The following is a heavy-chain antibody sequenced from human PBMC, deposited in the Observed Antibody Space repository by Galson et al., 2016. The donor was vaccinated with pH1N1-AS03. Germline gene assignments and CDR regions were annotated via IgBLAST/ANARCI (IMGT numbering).Heavy chain of an antibody. J-gene: IGHJ4*02. CDR1: GFTFSTYA. D-gene: IGHD6-13*01. V-gene: IGHV3-30*02. CDR2: IRYDGINK. CDR3: ANREKAATGQFDY. Sequence: SLRLSCAAAGFTFSTYAMHWVRQAPGKGLEWVAFIRYDGINKYYADSVKGRFTISRDNSKSTLYLQMNSLRTEDTAVYYCANREKAATGQFDYWGQGTLVTVPS.